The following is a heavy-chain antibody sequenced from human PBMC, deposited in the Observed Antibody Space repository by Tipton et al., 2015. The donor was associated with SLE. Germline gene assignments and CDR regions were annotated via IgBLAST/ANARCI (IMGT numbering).Heavy chain of an antibody. CDR1: GGSFSGYY. CDR2: IYHGGNT. D-gene: IGHD6-19*01. CDR3: ARGAGWYGY. Sequence: TLSLTCVVSGGSFSGYYWSWVRQSPGKGLEWIGEIYHGGNTNYNPSLKSRVTMSLDTSRNHFSLRLNSVTAADTAVYYCARGAGWYGYWGQGTLVPASS. V-gene: IGHV4-34*01. J-gene: IGHJ4*02.